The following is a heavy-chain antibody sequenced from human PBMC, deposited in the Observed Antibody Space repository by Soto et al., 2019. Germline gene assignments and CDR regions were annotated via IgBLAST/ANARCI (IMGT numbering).Heavy chain of an antibody. V-gene: IGHV4-59*01. CDR2: IYYSGST. CDR1: GGSISSYY. J-gene: IGHJ4*02. Sequence: SETLSLTCTVSGGSISSYYWSWIRQPPGKGLEWIGYIYYSGSTNYNPSLKSRVTISVDTSKNQFSLKLSSVTAADTAVYYCARATIDYYDSSGYFDYWGQGTLVT. D-gene: IGHD3-22*01. CDR3: ARATIDYYDSSGYFDY.